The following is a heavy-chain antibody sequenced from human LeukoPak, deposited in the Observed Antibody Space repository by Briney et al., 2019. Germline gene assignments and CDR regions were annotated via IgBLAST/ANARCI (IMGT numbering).Heavy chain of an antibody. CDR3: ARPVNDYYDSSGYAL. V-gene: IGHV4-39*01. D-gene: IGHD3-22*01. Sequence: SETLSLTCTVSGGSISSSSYYWGWIRQPPGKGLEWIGSIYYSGSTYCNPSLKSRVTISVDTSKNQFSLKLSSVTAADTAVYYCARPVNDYYDSSGYALWGQGTLVTVSS. CDR1: GGSISSSSYY. J-gene: IGHJ4*02. CDR2: IYYSGST.